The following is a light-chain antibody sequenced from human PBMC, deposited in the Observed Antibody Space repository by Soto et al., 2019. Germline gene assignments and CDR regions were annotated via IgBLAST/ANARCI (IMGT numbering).Light chain of an antibody. Sequence: DIQMTQSPSSLSASVGDSVTITCRASQNINIYLSWSQQKPGKAPKLLIYTASNLQSGVPSRFSGSGSGTDFTLTISSLQPEDFATYYCQQTYNTPVTFGQGTKVEVK. V-gene: IGKV1-39*01. J-gene: IGKJ1*01. CDR1: QNINIY. CDR3: QQTYNTPVT. CDR2: TAS.